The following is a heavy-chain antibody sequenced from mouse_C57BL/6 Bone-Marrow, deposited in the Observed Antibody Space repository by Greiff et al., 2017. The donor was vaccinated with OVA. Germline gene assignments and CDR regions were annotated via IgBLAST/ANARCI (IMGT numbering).Heavy chain of an antibody. D-gene: IGHD2-12*01. CDR1: GFTFSDYY. CDR2: ISNGGGST. J-gene: IGHJ4*01. V-gene: IGHV5-12*01. Sequence: EVQVVESGGGLVQPGGSLKLSCAASGFTFSDYYMYWVRQTPEKRLEWVAYISNGGGSTYYPDTVKGRFTISRDNAKNTLYLQMSRLKSEDTPMDYCARSLRRGYAMDYWGQGASVTFSS. CDR3: ARSLRRGYAMDY.